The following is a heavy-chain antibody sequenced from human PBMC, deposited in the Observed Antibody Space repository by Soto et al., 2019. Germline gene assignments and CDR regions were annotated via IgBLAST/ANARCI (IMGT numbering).Heavy chain of an antibody. CDR1: GFTCSSYA. CDR3: AKDSPTTTEGSDY. Sequence: SXPASGFTCSSYAISWFRQSPGKGLEWVSAISGSGGSTYYADSVKGRFTIPRDNSKNTLYLQMNSLRAEDTAVYYCAKDSPTTTEGSDYWGQGTLVTVSS. D-gene: IGHD4-17*01. V-gene: IGHV3-23*01. J-gene: IGHJ4*02. CDR2: ISGSGGST.